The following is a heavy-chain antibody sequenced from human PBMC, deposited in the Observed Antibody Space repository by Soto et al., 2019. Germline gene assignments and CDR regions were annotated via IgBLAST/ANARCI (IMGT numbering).Heavy chain of an antibody. J-gene: IGHJ6*02. CDR1: GFTFSSYG. V-gene: IGHV3-30*18. CDR2: ISYDGSNK. D-gene: IGHD6-6*01. Sequence: PGGSLRLSCAASGFTFSSYGMHWVRQAPGKGLAWVAVISYDGSNKYYADSVKGRFTISRDNSKNTLYLQLNSLRAEDTAVFYCAKYFVYSSSLSYYLYIMDVWGQGTTVTVSS. CDR3: AKYFVYSSSLSYYLYIMDV.